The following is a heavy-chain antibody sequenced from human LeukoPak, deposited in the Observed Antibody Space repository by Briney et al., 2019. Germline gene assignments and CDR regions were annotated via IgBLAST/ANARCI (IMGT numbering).Heavy chain of an antibody. CDR2: ISGSGGST. D-gene: IGHD3-3*01. Sequence: PSETLSLTCTVSGGSISSSSYYWGWVRQAPGKGLEWVSAISGSGGSTYYADSVKGRFTISRDNSKNTLYLQMNSLRAEDTAVYYCAKSSSLEWLLYGDYWGQGTLVTVSS. CDR1: GGSISSSSYY. CDR3: AKSSSLEWLLYGDY. V-gene: IGHV3-23*01. J-gene: IGHJ4*02.